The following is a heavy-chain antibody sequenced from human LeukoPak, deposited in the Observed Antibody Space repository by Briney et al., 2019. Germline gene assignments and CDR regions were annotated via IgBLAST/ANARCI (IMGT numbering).Heavy chain of an antibody. Sequence: GASVKVSCKASGGTFSSYAISWVRQAPGQGLEWMGGIIPIFGTANYAQKFQSRVTITADESTSTAYMELSSLRSEDTAVYYCARGIAVAYNWFDPWGQGTLVTVSS. J-gene: IGHJ5*02. D-gene: IGHD6-19*01. CDR2: IIPIFGTA. CDR3: ARGIAVAYNWFDP. CDR1: GGTFSSYA. V-gene: IGHV1-69*13.